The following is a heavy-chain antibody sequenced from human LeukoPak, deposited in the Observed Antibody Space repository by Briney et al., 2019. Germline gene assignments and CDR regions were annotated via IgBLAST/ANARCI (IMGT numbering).Heavy chain of an antibody. D-gene: IGHD6-13*01. CDR2: ISTYNGNT. V-gene: IGHV1-18*01. Sequence: GASVKVSCKDSGYTFSNYGIIWVRQAPGQGLEWMGWISTYNGNTNYIQKLQGRVTVTTDTSTSTIYMELRSLRSDDTAVYYCARVRYSSSRTHDYWGQGTLVTVSS. CDR3: ARVRYSSSRTHDY. CDR1: GYTFSNYG. J-gene: IGHJ4*02.